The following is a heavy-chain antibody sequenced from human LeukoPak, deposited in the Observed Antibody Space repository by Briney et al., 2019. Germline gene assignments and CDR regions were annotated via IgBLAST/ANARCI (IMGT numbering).Heavy chain of an antibody. CDR1: GGSISSYY. CDR2: IYYSGST. D-gene: IGHD3-3*01. J-gene: IGHJ6*03. Sequence: PSETLSLTCTVSGGSISSYYWSWIRQPPGKGLEWIGYIYYSGSTNYNPSLKSRVTISVDTSKNQFSLKLSSVTAADTAVYYCARATIFGVVSYYMDVWGKGTTVTVS. V-gene: IGHV4-59*01. CDR3: ARATIFGVVSYYMDV.